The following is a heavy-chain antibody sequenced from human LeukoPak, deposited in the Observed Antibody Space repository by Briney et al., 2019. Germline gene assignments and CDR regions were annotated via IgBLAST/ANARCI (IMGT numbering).Heavy chain of an antibody. CDR2: IYYSGST. Sequence: PSETLSLTCTVSGGSISSYYWSWIRQPPGKGLEWIGYIYYSGSTYYNPTLKSRVTISVDTSKNQFSLKLSSVTAAGTAVYYCARDGCSSTSCVSSWFDPWGQGTLVTVSS. CDR3: ARDGCSSTSCVSSWFDP. D-gene: IGHD2-2*01. CDR1: GGSISSYY. V-gene: IGHV4-59*12. J-gene: IGHJ5*02.